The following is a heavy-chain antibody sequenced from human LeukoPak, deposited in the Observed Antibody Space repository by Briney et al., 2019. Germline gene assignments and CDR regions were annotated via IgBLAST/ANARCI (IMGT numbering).Heavy chain of an antibody. CDR2: IYHSGST. J-gene: IGHJ4*02. CDR1: GYSISSGYY. CDR3: ARDGLYSYGYSYFDF. D-gene: IGHD5-18*01. V-gene: IGHV4-38-2*02. Sequence: SETLSLTCTVSGYSISSGYYWGWIRQPPGKGLEWIGSIYHSGSTYYNPSLKSRVTISVDTSKNQFSLELRSVTAADTAVYYCARDGLYSYGYSYFDFWGQGTLVTVSS.